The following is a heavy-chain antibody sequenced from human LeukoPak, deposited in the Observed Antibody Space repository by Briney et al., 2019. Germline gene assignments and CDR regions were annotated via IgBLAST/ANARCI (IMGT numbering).Heavy chain of an antibody. CDR2: ISYDGSNK. V-gene: IGHV3-30*19. J-gene: IGHJ4*02. Sequence: GGSLRLSCAASGFTFTTYGMHWVRQAPGKGLEWVAVISYDGSNKYYADSVKGRFTISRDNSKNTLYLQMNSLRAEDTAVYYCARPYGSGSYLYYFDYWGQGTLVTVSS. CDR3: ARPYGSGSYLYYFDY. CDR1: GFTFTTYG. D-gene: IGHD3-10*01.